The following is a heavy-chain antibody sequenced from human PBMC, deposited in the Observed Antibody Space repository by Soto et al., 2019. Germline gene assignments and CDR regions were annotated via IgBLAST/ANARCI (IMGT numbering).Heavy chain of an antibody. D-gene: IGHD5-12*01. CDR2: INHSGSS. J-gene: IGHJ5*02. Sequence: SETLSLTCAVYGGSFSGYYWSWIRQPPGKGLEWIGEINHSGSSNYNPSLKSRVTISVDTSKNQFSLKLSSVTAADTAVYYCAGVYSGYDYNWFDPWGQGTLVTVSS. CDR3: AGVYSGYDYNWFDP. V-gene: IGHV4-34*01. CDR1: GGSFSGYY.